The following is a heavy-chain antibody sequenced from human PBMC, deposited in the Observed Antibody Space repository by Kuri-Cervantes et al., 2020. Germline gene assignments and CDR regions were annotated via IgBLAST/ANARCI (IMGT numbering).Heavy chain of an antibody. CDR1: GGSISSGSYY. J-gene: IGHJ6*02. CDR2: IYTSGST. D-gene: IGHD7-27*01. V-gene: IGHV4-61*02. Sequence: LRLSCTVSGGSISSGSYYWSWIRQPAGKGLEWIGRIYTSGSTNYNPSLKSRVTISVDTSKNQFSLKLSSVTAADTAVYYCAIEPLTGELLYYYYVMDVWGQGTTVTVSS. CDR3: AIEPLTGELLYYYYVMDV.